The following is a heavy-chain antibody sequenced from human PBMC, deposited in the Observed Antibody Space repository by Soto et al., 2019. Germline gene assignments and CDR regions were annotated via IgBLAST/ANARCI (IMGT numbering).Heavy chain of an antibody. CDR3: AQTPYYGSGSYGPGEYAFDI. CDR1: GYTFTSYG. V-gene: IGHV1-18*01. CDR2: ISAYNGNT. Sequence: ASVKVSCTASGYTFTSYGSSWVRQAPGQGLECMGWISAYNGNTKYAQKFQGRVTMTRNTSISTAYMGLSSLRSEDTAVYYCAQTPYYGSGSYGPGEYAFDIWGQGAMVTVSS. J-gene: IGHJ3*02. D-gene: IGHD3-10*01.